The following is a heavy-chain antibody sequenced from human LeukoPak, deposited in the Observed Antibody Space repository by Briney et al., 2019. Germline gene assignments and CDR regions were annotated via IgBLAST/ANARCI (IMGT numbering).Heavy chain of an antibody. D-gene: IGHD2-21*02. CDR3: ARDAYAYCGGDCYHNLGY. CDR1: GGSISSYY. CDR2: IYTSGST. Sequence: SETLSLTCTVSGGSISSYYWSWIRQPAGKGLEWIGRIYTSGSTNYNPSLKSRVTMSVDTSKNQFSLKLSSVTAADTAVYYCARDAYAYCGGDCYHNLGYWGQGTLVTVSS. J-gene: IGHJ4*02. V-gene: IGHV4-4*07.